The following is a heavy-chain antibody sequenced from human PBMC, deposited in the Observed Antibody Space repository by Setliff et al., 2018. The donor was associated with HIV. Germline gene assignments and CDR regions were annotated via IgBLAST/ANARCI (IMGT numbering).Heavy chain of an antibody. J-gene: IGHJ5*01. Sequence: PSATLSLTCTVSGGSISSYYWSWIRQPPGEGLEWIGYSHNNGNTHYNPSLKSRVTISVDTSKNHVSLRLNSVTAADTAVYYCARQGSWLDSWGQGTLVTVSS. D-gene: IGHD2-15*01. CDR1: GGSISSYY. CDR3: ARQGSWLDS. V-gene: IGHV4-59*08. CDR2: SHNNGNT.